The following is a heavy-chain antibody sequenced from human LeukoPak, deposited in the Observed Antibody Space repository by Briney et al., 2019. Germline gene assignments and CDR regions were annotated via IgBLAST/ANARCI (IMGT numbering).Heavy chain of an antibody. J-gene: IGHJ4*02. V-gene: IGHV1-46*01. CDR1: GYTFTSYY. Sequence: ASVKVSCKAPGYTFTSYYMHWVRQAPGQGLEWMGIINPSGGSTSYAQKFQGRVTMTRDTSTSTVYMELSSLRSEDTAVYYCARDFAMVRGVNPPTVVPYFDYWGQGTLVSVSS. D-gene: IGHD3-10*01. CDR3: ARDFAMVRGVNPPTVVPYFDY. CDR2: INPSGGST.